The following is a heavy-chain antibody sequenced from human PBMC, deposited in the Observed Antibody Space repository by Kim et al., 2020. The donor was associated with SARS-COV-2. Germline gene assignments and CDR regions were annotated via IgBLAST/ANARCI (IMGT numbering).Heavy chain of an antibody. CDR3: ARANYYDSSAYYYFDY. Sequence: ASVKVSCKASGYTFTTYGVHWVRQAPGQRLEWMGWINAGNGNTRYSQKFQGRVTITRDTYARTAYMELGSLRSEDTAVFYCARANYYDSSAYYYFDYWGQ. CDR1: GYTFTTYG. D-gene: IGHD3-22*01. CDR2: INAGNGNT. V-gene: IGHV1-3*01. J-gene: IGHJ4*02.